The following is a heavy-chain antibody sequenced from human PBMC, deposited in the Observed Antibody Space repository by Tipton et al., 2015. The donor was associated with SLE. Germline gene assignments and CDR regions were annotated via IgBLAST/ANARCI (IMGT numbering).Heavy chain of an antibody. V-gene: IGHV4-39*07. Sequence: TLSLTCTVSGGSISSSSYYWGWIRQPPGKGLEWIGSIYYSGSTNYNPSLKSRVTISVDTSKNQFSLKLSSVTAADTAVYYCARDDHGRRWFDPWGQGTLVTVSS. CDR3: ARDDHGRRWFDP. J-gene: IGHJ5*02. CDR1: GGSISSSSYY. CDR2: IYYSGST. D-gene: IGHD3/OR15-3a*01.